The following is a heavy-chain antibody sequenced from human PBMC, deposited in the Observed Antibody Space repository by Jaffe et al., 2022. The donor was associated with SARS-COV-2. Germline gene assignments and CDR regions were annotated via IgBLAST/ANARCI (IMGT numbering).Heavy chain of an antibody. Sequence: EVQLEQPGAEVKKPGESLKISCKASGYTFTSYWIGWVRQMPGKGLEWMGVIYPGDSDTRYSPSFQGQVTISADKSISTAYLHWSSLKASDTAMYYCARIQSGSGKCFDQWGQGTLVTVSS. CDR3: ARIQSGSGKCFDQ. V-gene: IGHV5-51*01. CDR1: GYTFTSYW. J-gene: IGHJ4*02. CDR2: IYPGDSDT. D-gene: IGHD3-10*01.